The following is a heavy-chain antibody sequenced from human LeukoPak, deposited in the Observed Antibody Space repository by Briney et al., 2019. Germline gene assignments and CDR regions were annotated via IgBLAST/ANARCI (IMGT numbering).Heavy chain of an antibody. CDR2: IYSGGST. Sequence: PGGSLRLSCAASGFTVSSNYMSWVRQAPGKGLEWVSVIYSGGSTYYADSVKGRFTISRDNAKNSLYLQMNSLRAEDTALYYCAKDIYYDILTGSCYDYWGQGTLVTVSS. CDR1: GFTVSSNY. D-gene: IGHD3-9*01. V-gene: IGHV3-53*05. CDR3: AKDIYYDILTGSCYDY. J-gene: IGHJ4*02.